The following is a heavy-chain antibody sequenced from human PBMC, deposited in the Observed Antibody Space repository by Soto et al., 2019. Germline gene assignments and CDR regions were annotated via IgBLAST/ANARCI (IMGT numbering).Heavy chain of an antibody. D-gene: IGHD2-21*02. CDR2: ISSSGSTI. CDR1: GFTFSSYE. Sequence: SGGSLRLSCAASGFTFSSYEMNWVRQAPGKGLEWVSYISSSGSTIYYADSVKGRFTISRDNAKNSLYLQMDSLRAEDTAVYYCATLLAPYCGGDCHNWFDPWGQGTLVTVSS. V-gene: IGHV3-48*03. CDR3: ATLLAPYCGGDCHNWFDP. J-gene: IGHJ5*02.